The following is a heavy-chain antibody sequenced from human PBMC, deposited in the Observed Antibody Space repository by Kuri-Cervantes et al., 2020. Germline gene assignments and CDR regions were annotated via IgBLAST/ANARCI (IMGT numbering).Heavy chain of an antibody. D-gene: IGHD1-26*01. V-gene: IGHV3-30-3*01. CDR2: ISYDGSNK. CDR3: ARDGSVGADYYYYGMDV. CDR1: GFTFSSYA. Sequence: GGSLRLSCAASGFTFSSYAMHWVRQAPGKGLEWVAVISYDGSNKYYADSVKGRFTISRDNYKNTLYLQMNSLRAEDAAVYYCARDGSVGADYYYYGMDVWGQGTTVTVSS. J-gene: IGHJ6*02.